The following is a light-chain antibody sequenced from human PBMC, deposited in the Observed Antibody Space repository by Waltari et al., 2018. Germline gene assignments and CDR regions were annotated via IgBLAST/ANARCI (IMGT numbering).Light chain of an antibody. CDR3: AAWDDSLSVVV. V-gene: IGLV1-47*01. Sequence: QSVLTQPPSASGTPGQRVTISCSGSSSNIGSNYVYWYQQLLGTAPKLLIYRNNQRPSGVPDRFSCSKSGTSASLAISGLRSEDEADYYCAAWDDSLSVVVFGGGTKLTVL. CDR1: SSNIGSNY. J-gene: IGLJ2*01. CDR2: RNN.